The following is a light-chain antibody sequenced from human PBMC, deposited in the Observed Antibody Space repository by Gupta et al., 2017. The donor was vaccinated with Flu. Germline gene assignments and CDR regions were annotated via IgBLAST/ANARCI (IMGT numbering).Light chain of an antibody. Sequence: SSTIGAGYDVHSDHQRPGVAPKLLIHRTNGRPSGVPDRFSGSKSGASASLAITGLQAEDEGDYYCQSFDSGLKSWVFGGGTRLTVL. V-gene: IGLV1-40*03. CDR1: SSTIGAGYD. CDR2: RTN. J-gene: IGLJ3*02. CDR3: QSFDSGLKSWV.